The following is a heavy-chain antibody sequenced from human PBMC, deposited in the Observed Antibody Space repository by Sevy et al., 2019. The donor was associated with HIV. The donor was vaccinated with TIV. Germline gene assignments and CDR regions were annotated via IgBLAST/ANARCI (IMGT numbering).Heavy chain of an antibody. D-gene: IGHD3-9*01. CDR3: AREQVLRYFDWAFDP. CDR2: IKQDGSEK. J-gene: IGHJ5*02. Sequence: GGSLRLSCAASGFTFSSYWMSWVRQAPGKGLEWVANIKQDGSEKYYVDSVKGRFTISRDNSKNSLYLQMNSLRAEDTAVYYCAREQVLRYFDWAFDPWGQGTLVTVSS. CDR1: GFTFSSYW. V-gene: IGHV3-7*01.